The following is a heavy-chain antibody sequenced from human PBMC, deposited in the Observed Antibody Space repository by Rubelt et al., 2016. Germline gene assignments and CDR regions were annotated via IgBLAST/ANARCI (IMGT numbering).Heavy chain of an antibody. CDR3: AREYNSGFHY. V-gene: IGHV3-48*01. CDR1: GFTFNNYA. CDR2: ISGSSAAI. Sequence: EVQLVESGGGLIQPGGSLRLSCAASGFTFNNYAMNWVRQSPGKGLEWVAYISGSSAAIRSAESVKGRFTVSRDSAKKTLYLQMRSLRAEDTAVYYCAREYNSGFHYWGQGTLVTVSS. D-gene: IGHD6-19*01. J-gene: IGHJ4*02.